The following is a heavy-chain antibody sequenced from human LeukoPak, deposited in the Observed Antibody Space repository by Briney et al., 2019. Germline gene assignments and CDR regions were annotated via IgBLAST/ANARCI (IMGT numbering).Heavy chain of an antibody. J-gene: IGHJ4*02. CDR2: INHSGST. V-gene: IGHV4-34*01. CDR3: ARVQLVRGKYFDY. CDR1: GGSFSGYY. D-gene: IGHD3-10*01. Sequence: SETLSLTCAVYGGSFSGYYWSWIRQPPGKGLDWIGEINHSGSTNYNPSLKSRVTISVDTSKNQFSLKLSSVTAADTAVYYCARVQLVRGKYFDYWGQGTLVTVSS.